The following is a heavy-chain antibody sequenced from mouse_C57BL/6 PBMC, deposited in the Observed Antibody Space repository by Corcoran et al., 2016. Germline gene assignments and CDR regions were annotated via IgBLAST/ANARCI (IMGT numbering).Heavy chain of an antibody. Sequence: DVQLQESGPGLVKPSQSLSLTCSVTGYSITSGYYWNWIRQFPGNKLEWMGYISYDGSNNYNPSLKNRISITRDTSKNQFFLKLNSVTTEDTATYYCARNDYDGFLFAYWGQGTLVTVSA. CDR1: GYSITSGYY. V-gene: IGHV3-6*01. CDR2: ISYDGSN. CDR3: ARNDYDGFLFAY. D-gene: IGHD2-4*01. J-gene: IGHJ3*01.